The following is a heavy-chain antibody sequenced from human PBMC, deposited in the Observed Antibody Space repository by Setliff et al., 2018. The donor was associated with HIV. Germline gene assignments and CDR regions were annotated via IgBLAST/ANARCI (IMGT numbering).Heavy chain of an antibody. V-gene: IGHV3-48*01. CDR2: ISSTSTTI. D-gene: IGHD7-27*01. J-gene: IGHJ6*03. CDR3: ARDPHPNGGYYYYMDV. Sequence: PGGSLRLSCAASGFTFSSHSMNWVRQAPGKGLEWVSYISSTSTTIFQADSVKGRFTISRDNVKDSLYLQRSSLRGEDTAVYYCARDPHPNGGYYYYMDVWGKGTTVTVSS. CDR1: GFTFSSHS.